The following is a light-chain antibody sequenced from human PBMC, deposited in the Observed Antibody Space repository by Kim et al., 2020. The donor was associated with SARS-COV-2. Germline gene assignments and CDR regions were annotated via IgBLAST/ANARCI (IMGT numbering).Light chain of an antibody. J-gene: IGLJ3*02. CDR3: QSSDSRDTFWV. V-gene: IGLV3-25*03. Sequence: SYELTQPPSVSVSPGQTARITCSGDALPNQYAYWFQQKPGQAPVLVIYEDTERPSGIPERFSGPTSGTTVTLTIRGVQAEDEADYYCQSSDSRDTFWV. CDR1: ALPNQY. CDR2: EDT.